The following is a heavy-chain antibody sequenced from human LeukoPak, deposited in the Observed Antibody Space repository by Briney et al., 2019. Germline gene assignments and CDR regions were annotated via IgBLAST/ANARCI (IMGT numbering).Heavy chain of an antibody. CDR3: ASQLGGTTFH. D-gene: IGHD1-1*01. J-gene: IGHJ4*02. CDR2: VYHSGST. Sequence: SETLSLTCTASGASISSYFWSWIRQPPGEGLEWVGYVYHSGSTNYNPSLKSRVTISLDTSKTQFSLRLTSVTAADTAVYYCASQLGGTTFHWGQGTLVTVSS. V-gene: IGHV4-59*01. CDR1: GASISSYF.